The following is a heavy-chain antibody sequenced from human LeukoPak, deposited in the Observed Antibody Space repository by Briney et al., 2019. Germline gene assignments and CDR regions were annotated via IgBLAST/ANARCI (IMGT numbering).Heavy chain of an antibody. CDR3: AKEKTYDFWSGFYPFDY. J-gene: IGHJ4*02. D-gene: IGHD3-3*01. CDR2: ISDSGGST. V-gene: IGHV3-23*01. CDR1: RFTFIRYA. Sequence: GGSLRLSCADSRFTFIRYAMSWVRQAPGKGLEWVSGISDSGGSTYYADSVKGRFTISRDNSKKTLYLQMNSLRAEDTAVYYCAKEKTYDFWSGFYPFDYWGQGTLVTVSS.